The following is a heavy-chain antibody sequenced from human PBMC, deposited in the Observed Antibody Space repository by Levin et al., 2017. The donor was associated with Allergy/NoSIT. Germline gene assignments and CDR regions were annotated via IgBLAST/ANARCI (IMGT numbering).Heavy chain of an antibody. Sequence: SETLSLTCTVSGGSINTYYWSWIRQPPGKGLEWIGYIYYSGSTNYNPSLKSRVTISVDTSRNQFSLKLSSVTAADTAVYYCARLPYSSSWYFPFDYWGQGTLVTVSS. J-gene: IGHJ4*02. CDR3: ARLPYSSSWYFPFDY. D-gene: IGHD6-13*01. CDR1: GGSINTYY. V-gene: IGHV4-59*08. CDR2: IYYSGST.